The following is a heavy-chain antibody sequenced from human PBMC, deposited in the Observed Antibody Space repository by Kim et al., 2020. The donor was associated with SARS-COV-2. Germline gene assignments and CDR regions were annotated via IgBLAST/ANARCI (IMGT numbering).Heavy chain of an antibody. CDR3: IRELGSGYRDYYMDV. J-gene: IGHJ6*03. V-gene: IGHV3-15*01. CDR2: IKTKRDGGTT. Sequence: GGSLRLSCATSGFTFSNDYMSWVRQAPGQGLEWVRKIKTKRDGGTTDYAAPLKGRFRISRYDSRSTMYLQMNSLRAEDTGVYYCIRELGSGYRDYYMDVWGKETTVTVSS. CDR1: GFTFSNDY. D-gene: IGHD1-7*01.